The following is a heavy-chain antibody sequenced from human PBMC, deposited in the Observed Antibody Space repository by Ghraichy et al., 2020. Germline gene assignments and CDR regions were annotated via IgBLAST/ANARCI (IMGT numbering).Heavy chain of an antibody. J-gene: IGHJ3*02. CDR1: GGSVSGGDYY. D-gene: IGHD2-15*01. CDR2: IFHDSGRI. V-gene: IGHV4-39*07. Sequence: SHTLSLTCSVSGGSVSGGDYYWGWVYQPPGKGLTWIGSIFHDSGRIHYNPSFRSRVTMSVDTSKNEFSLRMSSVTAADTALYYCTREDENGADNAFDIWGQGTFVTVSS. CDR3: TREDENGADNAFDI.